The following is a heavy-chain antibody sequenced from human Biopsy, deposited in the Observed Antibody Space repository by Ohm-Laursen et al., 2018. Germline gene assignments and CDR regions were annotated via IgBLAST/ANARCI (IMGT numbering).Heavy chain of an antibody. CDR2: IFYRGST. Sequence: SDTLSLTCTVSGGSISNNNYYWGWIRQPPGKGLEWIGSIFYRGSTHYKPSLKSRVNISVDTSKNQFSLKLNCVTAADTAVYYCARDYDTSGYYYVSWGQGTLVTVSS. J-gene: IGHJ5*02. CDR3: ARDYDTSGYYYVS. D-gene: IGHD3-22*01. V-gene: IGHV4-39*01. CDR1: GGSISNNNYY.